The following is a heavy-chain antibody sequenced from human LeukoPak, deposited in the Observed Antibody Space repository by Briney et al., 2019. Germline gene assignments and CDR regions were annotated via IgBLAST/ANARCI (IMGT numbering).Heavy chain of an antibody. CDR2: VRSKVNSYAT. CDR3: ARHLYSTTYYYYYMDV. Sequence: GGSLKLSCAASGFTFSDSAIHWVRQASGKGLEWVGRVRSKVNSYATAYAASAKGRFTISRDDSKDTAYLQIDSLKTEDTAVYYCARHLYSTTYYYYYMDVWGKGTTVTVSS. J-gene: IGHJ6*03. D-gene: IGHD6-13*01. CDR1: GFTFSDSA. V-gene: IGHV3-73*01.